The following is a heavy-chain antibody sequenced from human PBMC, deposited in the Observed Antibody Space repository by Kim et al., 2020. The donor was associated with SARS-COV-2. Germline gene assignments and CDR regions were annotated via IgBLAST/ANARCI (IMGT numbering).Heavy chain of an antibody. D-gene: IGHD6-13*01. CDR1: GFTFSSYG. J-gene: IGHJ6*02. CDR2: IWYDGSNK. V-gene: IGHV3-33*01. CDR3: SRDYEPIAAAGRSYYGMDV. Sequence: GGSLRLSCAASGFTFSSYGMHWVRQAPGKGLEWVAVIWYDGSNKYYADSVKGRFTISRDNSKNTLYLQMNSLRAEDTAVYYCSRDYEPIAAAGRSYYGMDVWGQGPTVTVSS.